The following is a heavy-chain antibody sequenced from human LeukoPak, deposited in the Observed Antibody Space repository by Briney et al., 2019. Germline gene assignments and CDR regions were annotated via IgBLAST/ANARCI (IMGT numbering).Heavy chain of an antibody. CDR1: GHTFTSYG. V-gene: IGHV1-69*13. D-gene: IGHD6-19*01. CDR2: IIPIFGTA. J-gene: IGHJ4*02. CDR3: ARVGSSGGRSWNY. Sequence: ASVKVSCKASGHTFTSYGISWVRQAPGQGLEWMGGIIPIFGTANYAQKFQGRVTITADESTSTAYMELSSLRSEDTAVYYCARVGSSGGRSWNYWGQGTLVTVSS.